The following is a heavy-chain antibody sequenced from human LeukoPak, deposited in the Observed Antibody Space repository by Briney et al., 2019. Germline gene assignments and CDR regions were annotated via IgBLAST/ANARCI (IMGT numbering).Heavy chain of an antibody. Sequence: GASVKVSCKASGGTFSSYAISWVRQAPGQGLEWMGGIIPIFGTANYAQKFQGRVTITADKSTSTAYMELSSLRSEDTAAYYCARQSTIFGDYYYYYMDVWGKGTTVTVSS. CDR1: GGTFSSYA. V-gene: IGHV1-69*06. CDR3: ARQSTIFGDYYYYYMDV. D-gene: IGHD3-3*01. CDR2: IIPIFGTA. J-gene: IGHJ6*03.